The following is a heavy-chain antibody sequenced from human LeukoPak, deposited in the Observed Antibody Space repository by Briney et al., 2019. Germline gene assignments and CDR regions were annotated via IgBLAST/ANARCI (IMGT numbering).Heavy chain of an antibody. Sequence: SETLSLTCTVSGGSISSYYWSWIRQPPGQGLEWIGYIYYSGSTNYNPSLKSRVTISVDTSKNQFSLKLSSVTAADTAVYYCARASVLVGAFDIWGQGTMVTVSS. V-gene: IGHV4-59*01. CDR3: ARASVLVGAFDI. CDR2: IYYSGST. D-gene: IGHD2-15*01. CDR1: GGSISSYY. J-gene: IGHJ3*02.